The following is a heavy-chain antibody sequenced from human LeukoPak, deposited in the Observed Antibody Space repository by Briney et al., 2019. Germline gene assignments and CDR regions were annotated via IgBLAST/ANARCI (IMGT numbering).Heavy chain of an antibody. CDR1: EYSFTSYW. CDR3: TRHRYCSSIICSPSGY. J-gene: IGHJ4*02. D-gene: IGHD2-2*01. V-gene: IGHV5-51*01. Sequence: GESLKIPCKGSEYSFTSYWIGWVRQMPGKGLEWMGTIYPADSDTRYSPSFQGQVTISADNSISTAYLQWSSLKASDTAMYYCTRHRYCSSIICSPSGYWGRGTLVTVSS. CDR2: IYPADSDT.